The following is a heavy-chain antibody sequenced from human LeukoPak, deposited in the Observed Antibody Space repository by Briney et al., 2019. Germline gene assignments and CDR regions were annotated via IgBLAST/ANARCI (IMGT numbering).Heavy chain of an antibody. CDR3: ARGIKNTYYDFWSGYNLDY. CDR2: IYYSGST. Sequence: SETLSLTCTVSGGSISSYYWSWIRQPPGKGLEWIGYIYYSGSTNYNPSLKSRVTTSVDTSKNQFSLKLSSVTAADTAVYYCARGIKNTYYDFWSGYNLDYWGQGTLVTVSS. CDR1: GGSISSYY. V-gene: IGHV4-59*01. D-gene: IGHD3-3*01. J-gene: IGHJ4*02.